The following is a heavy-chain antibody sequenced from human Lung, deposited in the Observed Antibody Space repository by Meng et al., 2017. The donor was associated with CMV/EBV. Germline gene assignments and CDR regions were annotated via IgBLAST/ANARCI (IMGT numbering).Heavy chain of an antibody. J-gene: IGHJ4*02. Sequence: GESLKISCAASGFTFSSYSMNWVRQAPGKGLEWVSSISSSSSYIYYADSVKGRFTISRDNAKNSLYLQMNSLRAEDTAVYYCARATVGDYWGQGTLVTVSS. CDR3: ARATVGDY. V-gene: IGHV3-21*01. CDR2: ISSSSSYI. D-gene: IGHD4-11*01. CDR1: GFTFSSYS.